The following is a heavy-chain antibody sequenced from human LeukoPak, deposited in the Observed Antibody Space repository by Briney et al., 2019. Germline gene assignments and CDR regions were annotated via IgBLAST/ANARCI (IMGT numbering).Heavy chain of an antibody. CDR3: ATDVPAASIFGY. D-gene: IGHD2-2*01. CDR2: IISDGSNT. CDR1: GFTFSTYW. J-gene: IGHJ4*02. V-gene: IGHV3-74*01. Sequence: GADLRLSCASTGFTFSTYWMHWDRQAPGPGLVWVSLIISDGSNTNYADSVKGRFTMSRDNAKHTLYRQMNSPRAEDTAVYYCATDVPAASIFGYWGQGTLVTVSS.